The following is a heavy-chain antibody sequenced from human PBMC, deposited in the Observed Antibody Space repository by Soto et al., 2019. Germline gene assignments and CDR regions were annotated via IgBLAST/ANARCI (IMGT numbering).Heavy chain of an antibody. Sequence: LRLSCAASGFTFSSYTLSWVRQAPGKGLEWVSGISGSGDTTYSAESVKGRFTISRDNSKNMVFLQMNSLRAEDTAIYNCATQDFRGATGTTWGQGTLVTVSS. CDR1: GFTFSSYT. D-gene: IGHD1-1*01. CDR2: ISGSGDTT. J-gene: IGHJ4*02. V-gene: IGHV3-23*01. CDR3: ATQDFRGATGTT.